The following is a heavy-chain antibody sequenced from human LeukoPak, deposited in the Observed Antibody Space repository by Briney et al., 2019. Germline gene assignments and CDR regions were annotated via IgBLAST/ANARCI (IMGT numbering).Heavy chain of an antibody. CDR2: INPNSGGT. D-gene: IGHD1-26*01. CDR3: ARGVGSYEDAFDI. V-gene: IGHV1-2*02. J-gene: IGHJ3*02. CDR1: GYTFIGYY. Sequence: ASVKVSCKTSGYTFIGYYMHWVRQAPGQGLEWMGWINPNSGGTNYAQKFQGRVTMTRDTSISTAYMELSRLRSDDTAVYYCARGVGSYEDAFDIWGQGTMVTVSS.